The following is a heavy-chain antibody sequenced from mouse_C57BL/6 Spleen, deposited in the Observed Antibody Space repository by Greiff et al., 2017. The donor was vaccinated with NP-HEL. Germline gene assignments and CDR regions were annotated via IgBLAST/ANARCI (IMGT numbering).Heavy chain of an antibody. V-gene: IGHV1-42*01. CDR1: GYSFTGYY. D-gene: IGHD1-1*01. CDR3: AIYPQYYGSSCRYYFDY. CDR2: INPSTGDT. Sequence: EVQLQQSGPELVKPGASVKISCKASGYSFTGYYMNWVKQSPEKSLEWIGEINPSTGDTPYNRKFKAKAKLTVDKSSSSDFMQLKSLTPADSAVYYCAIYPQYYGSSCRYYFDYWGQGTTLTVSS. J-gene: IGHJ2*01.